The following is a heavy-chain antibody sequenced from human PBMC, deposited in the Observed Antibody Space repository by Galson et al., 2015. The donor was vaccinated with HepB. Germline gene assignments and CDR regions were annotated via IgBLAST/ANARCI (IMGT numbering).Heavy chain of an antibody. J-gene: IGHJ4*02. D-gene: IGHD2-21*02. CDR3: ARGGVVTAPYYFDY. CDR1: GFTFDDYG. Sequence: SLRLSCAASGFTFDDYGMRWVRQTPGKGLERVSGINWNGGTRRYADSVKGRFTISRDNAKNSLYLEMNSRRHEDTALYYWARGGVVTAPYYFDYWGQGTLVTVSS. CDR2: INWNGGTR. V-gene: IGHV3-20*04.